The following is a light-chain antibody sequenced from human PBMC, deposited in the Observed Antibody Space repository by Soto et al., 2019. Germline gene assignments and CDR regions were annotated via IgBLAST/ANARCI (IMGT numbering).Light chain of an antibody. CDR2: GAS. J-gene: IGKJ4*01. V-gene: IGKV1-39*01. Sequence: DIQMTQSPSSLSASEGDRVTLTCRASQSISRYLNWYQQKPGRAPKLLMYGASNLQNGVPSRFSGSGSGTDFTLTISNLQPEDFATYYCHQSYGTPRSFGGGTKVDIK. CDR1: QSISRY. CDR3: HQSYGTPRS.